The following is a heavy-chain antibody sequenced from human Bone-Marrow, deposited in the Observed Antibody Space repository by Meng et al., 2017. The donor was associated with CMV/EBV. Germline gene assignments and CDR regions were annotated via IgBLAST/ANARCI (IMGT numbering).Heavy chain of an antibody. CDR2: ISSSGSYI. J-gene: IGHJ4*02. V-gene: IGHV3-21*01. D-gene: IGHD6-13*01. Sequence: GESLKISCAASGFPFSSFSMNWVRQAPGKGLEWVSSISSSGSYISYADSAKGRFTISRDNAKNSLCLQMNSLRAEDTAVYYCARHGPAAGYYFDYWGQGTLVTVSS. CDR1: GFPFSSFS. CDR3: ARHGPAAGYYFDY.